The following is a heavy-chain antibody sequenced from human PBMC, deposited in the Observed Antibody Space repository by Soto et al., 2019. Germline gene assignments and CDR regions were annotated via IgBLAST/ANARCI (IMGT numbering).Heavy chain of an antibody. Sequence: SETLSLTCTVSGGSISSSSYYWGWTRQPPGKGLEWIGYIYHSGSTYYNPSLKSRVTISVDRSKNQFSLKLSSVTAADTAVYYCAAGGGLPRYYWGQGTLVTVSS. V-gene: IGHV4-39*07. CDR2: IYHSGST. CDR1: GGSISSSSYY. CDR3: AAGGGLPRYY. J-gene: IGHJ4*02. D-gene: IGHD5-12*01.